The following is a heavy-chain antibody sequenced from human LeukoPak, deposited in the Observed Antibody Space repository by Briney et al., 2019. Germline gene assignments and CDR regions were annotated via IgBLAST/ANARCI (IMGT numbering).Heavy chain of an antibody. D-gene: IGHD3-16*01. V-gene: IGHV3-23*01. CDR2: IRGSGGNT. CDR3: AKLPTPGGDFYFDY. J-gene: IGHJ4*02. CDR1: GFTFNNYA. Sequence: PGGSLRLSCAASGFTFNNYAMSWVRQAPGKGLEWVSAIRGSGGNTYYADSVKGRFTISRDNSKNTLYLQMNSLRAEDTAVYYCAKLPTPGGDFYFDYWGQGTLVTVSS.